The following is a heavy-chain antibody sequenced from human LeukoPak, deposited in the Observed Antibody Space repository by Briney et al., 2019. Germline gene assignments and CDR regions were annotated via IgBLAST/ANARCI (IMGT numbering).Heavy chain of an antibody. Sequence: SETLSLTCTVSGNSISSGDNYWSWIRQPAGKGLEWIGRIYTSGSTNYNPSLKSRVTISGDTSKNQLSLRLSSVTAADTAVYYCARASYSYDINGWVPFDYWGQGTLVTVSS. J-gene: IGHJ4*02. CDR2: IYTSGST. CDR3: ARASYSYDINGWVPFDY. D-gene: IGHD3-22*01. V-gene: IGHV4-61*02. CDR1: GNSISSGDNY.